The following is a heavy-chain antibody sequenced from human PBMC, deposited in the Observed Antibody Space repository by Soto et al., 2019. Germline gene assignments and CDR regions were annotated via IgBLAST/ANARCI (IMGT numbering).Heavy chain of an antibody. CDR1: GYTFTTYG. CDR3: AREYCSGGSCYGTGY. V-gene: IGHV1-18*01. J-gene: IGHJ4*02. Sequence: ASVKVSCKASGYTFTTYGISWVRQAPGQGLEWMGWISAYNDNTKYVQDLQGRVTMTTDTSTTTAYMELRSLRSDDTAVYYCAREYCSGGSCYGTGYWGQGTLVTVSS. CDR2: ISAYNDNT. D-gene: IGHD2-15*01.